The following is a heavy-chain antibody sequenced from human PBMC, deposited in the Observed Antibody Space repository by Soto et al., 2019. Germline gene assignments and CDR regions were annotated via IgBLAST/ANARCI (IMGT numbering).Heavy chain of an antibody. J-gene: IGHJ4*02. CDR1: GGSISNSNYY. CDR2: IYYSGST. CDR3: VRQIYDFVWGTTRPFYFDY. D-gene: IGHD3-16*01. Sequence: PSETLSLTCTVSGGSISNSNYYWGWIRQPPGKGLEWIGSIYYSGSTYYNPSLKSRVTISVDTSKNPFSLNLRSVTAADTAVYDCVRQIYDFVWGTTRPFYFDYWGQGTLVTVSS. V-gene: IGHV4-39*01.